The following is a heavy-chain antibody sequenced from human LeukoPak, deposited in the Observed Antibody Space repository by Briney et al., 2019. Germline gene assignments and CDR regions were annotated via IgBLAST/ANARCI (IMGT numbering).Heavy chain of an antibody. D-gene: IGHD3-22*01. Sequence: ASVKVSCKTSGYTFTAYYMHWLRQAPGQGLEWMGWVNPKTGATSYAQRFHGRVTMTRDTSISTAYMELTSLGSDDTAVYFCAPTPPHYYDDSGYFDYWGQGTLVTVSS. CDR1: GYTFTAYY. V-gene: IGHV1-2*02. J-gene: IGHJ4*02. CDR2: VNPKTGAT. CDR3: APTPPHYYDDSGYFDY.